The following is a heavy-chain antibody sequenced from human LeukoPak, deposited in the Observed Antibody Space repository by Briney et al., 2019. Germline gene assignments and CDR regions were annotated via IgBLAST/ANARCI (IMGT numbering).Heavy chain of an antibody. Sequence: PGRSQRLFCAACGFTFDDYAMHWVRQAPGKGLEWVSGISWNSGSIGYADSVKGRFTISRDNAKNSLYLQMNSLRAEDTALYYCAKDIRDCVSSWYDYWGQGTLVTVSS. CDR1: GFTFDDYA. CDR2: ISWNSGSI. CDR3: AKDIRDCVSSWYDY. V-gene: IGHV3-9*01. D-gene: IGHD6-13*01. J-gene: IGHJ4*02.